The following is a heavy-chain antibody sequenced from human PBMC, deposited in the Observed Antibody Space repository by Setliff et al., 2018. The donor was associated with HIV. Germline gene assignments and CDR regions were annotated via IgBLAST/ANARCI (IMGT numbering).Heavy chain of an antibody. CDR2: IYYSGST. V-gene: IGHV4-34*01. Sequence: SETLSLTCAVYGGSFSGYYWSWIRQPPGKGLEWIGSIYYSGSTYYNPSLTSRVTISIDTSKNQFSLKLSSVTAADTAVYYCARGECSGGSCYPPDYWGQGTLVTVSS. J-gene: IGHJ4*02. D-gene: IGHD2-15*01. CDR3: ARGECSGGSCYPPDY. CDR1: GGSFSGYY.